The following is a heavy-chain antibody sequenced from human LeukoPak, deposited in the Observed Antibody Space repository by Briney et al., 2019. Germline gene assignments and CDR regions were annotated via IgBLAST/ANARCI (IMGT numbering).Heavy chain of an antibody. V-gene: IGHV3-30*04. Sequence: GGSLRLSCAASGFTFSSYAMNWVRQAPGKGLEWVAVISYAGSNKYYADSVKGRFTISRDNSKNTLYLQMNSLRAEDTAVYYCARDVAQLWFGYYYGMDVWGQGTTVTVSS. D-gene: IGHD5-18*01. CDR1: GFTFSSYA. CDR2: ISYAGSNK. J-gene: IGHJ6*02. CDR3: ARDVAQLWFGYYYGMDV.